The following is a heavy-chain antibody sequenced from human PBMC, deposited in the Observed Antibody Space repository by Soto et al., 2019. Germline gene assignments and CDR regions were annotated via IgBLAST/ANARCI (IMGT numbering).Heavy chain of an antibody. CDR1: GGTFSSYA. CDR3: ARTYSSGWRYYYGMDV. J-gene: IGHJ6*02. D-gene: IGHD6-19*01. V-gene: IGHV1-69*13. Sequence: SVKVSCKASGGTFSSYAISWVRQAPGQGLEWMGGIIPIFGTANYAQKFQGRVTITADESTGTAYMELSSLRSEDTAVYYCARTYSSGWRYYYGMDVWGQGTTVTVSS. CDR2: IIPIFGTA.